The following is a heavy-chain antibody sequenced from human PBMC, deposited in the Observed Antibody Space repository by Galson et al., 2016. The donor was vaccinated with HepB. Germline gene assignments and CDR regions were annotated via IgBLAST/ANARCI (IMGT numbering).Heavy chain of an antibody. CDR3: ARGQDTSVEINYYSMDI. CDR2: IVSGSDTI. CDR1: GFIFSRYS. V-gene: IGHV3-48*02. J-gene: IGHJ6*02. Sequence: SLRLSCAASGFIFSRYSMNWFRHAPGKGREWVSYIVSGSDTIYYADSVKGRFTISRDNAKNSLYLQMIGLRDEDTAVYYCARGQDTSVEINYYSMDIWGQGTTVTVSS. D-gene: IGHD5-18*01.